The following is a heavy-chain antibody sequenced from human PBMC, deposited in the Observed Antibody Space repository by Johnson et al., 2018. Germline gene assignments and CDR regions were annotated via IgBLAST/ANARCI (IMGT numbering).Heavy chain of an antibody. Sequence: QVQLVESGGGVVQPGRSLRLSCGASGFTFSSYAMHWVRQAPAKGLEWMAVIWSDGSNKYYANTVEGRFTISSDNSMNTLFLQMDSLGAGDTAVYYCARDQGAVGWKNGYFQHWGQGTLVTVAA. CDR3: ARDQGAVGWKNGYFQH. CDR2: IWSDGSNK. CDR1: GFTFSSYA. J-gene: IGHJ1*01. V-gene: IGHV3-33*01. D-gene: IGHD1/OR15-1a*01.